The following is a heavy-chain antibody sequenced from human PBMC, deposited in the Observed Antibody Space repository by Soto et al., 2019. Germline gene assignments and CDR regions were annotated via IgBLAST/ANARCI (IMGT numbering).Heavy chain of an antibody. CDR2: INPNSGGT. D-gene: IGHD3-3*01. CDR1: GYTFTGYY. CDR3: ARAPDDFWSGTFYFYFDY. V-gene: IGHV1-2*02. J-gene: IGHJ4*02. Sequence: ASVKVSCKASGYTFTGYYMHWVRQAPGQGLEWMGWINPNSGGTNYAQKFQGRVTMTRDTSISTAYMELSRLRSDDTAVYYCARAPDDFWSGTFYFYFDYWGQGTLVTVSS.